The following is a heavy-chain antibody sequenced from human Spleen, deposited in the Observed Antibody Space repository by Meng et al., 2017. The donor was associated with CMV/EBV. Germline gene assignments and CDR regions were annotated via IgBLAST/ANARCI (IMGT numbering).Heavy chain of an antibody. Sequence: SETLSLTCIISGGSVSSDNYHWNWIRQSPGKGLEWIGQTVYGGSTNYNPSLKSRLTISIDTSKNQFSLNLNSATAADTALYYCAGLIVGDGVRGHWGQGTLVTVSS. D-gene: IGHD2/OR15-2a*01. CDR1: GGSVSSDNYH. J-gene: IGHJ4*02. CDR3: AGLIVGDGVRGH. CDR2: TVYGGST. V-gene: IGHV4-61*01.